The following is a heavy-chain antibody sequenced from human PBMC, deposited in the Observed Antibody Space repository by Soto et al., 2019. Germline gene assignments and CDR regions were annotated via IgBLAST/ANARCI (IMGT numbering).Heavy chain of an antibody. CDR1: GFTFSTYL. J-gene: IGHJ3*02. D-gene: IGHD3-9*01. CDR2: IKSDSSSL. V-gene: IGHV3-21*06. Sequence: VQLVESGGGPVKPGGSLRLSCAASGFTFSTYLMNWVRQAPGKGLEWVSSIKSDSSSLYYADSVKGRFTISRDNAKNSLHLQMNSLRVEDTAMYFCARKPMTGSQSGAFDIWGQGTMVTVSS. CDR3: ARKPMTGSQSGAFDI.